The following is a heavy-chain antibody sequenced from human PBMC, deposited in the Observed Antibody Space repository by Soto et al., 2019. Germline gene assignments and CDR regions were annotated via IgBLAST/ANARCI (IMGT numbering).Heavy chain of an antibody. D-gene: IGHD3-3*01. CDR2: IYYSGST. CDR3: ARLKGGTIFGVAEWESYYFDY. V-gene: IGHV4-59*12. J-gene: IGHJ4*02. Sequence: SETLSLTCTVSGGSISSYYWSWIRQPPGKGLEWIGYIYYSGSTNYNPSLKSRVTISVDTSKNQFSLKLSSVTAADTAVYYCARLKGGTIFGVAEWESYYFDYWGQGTLVTVSS. CDR1: GGSISSYY.